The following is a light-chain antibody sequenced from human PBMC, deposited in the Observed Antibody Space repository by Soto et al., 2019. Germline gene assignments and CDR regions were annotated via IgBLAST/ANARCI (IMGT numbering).Light chain of an antibody. J-gene: IGKJ1*01. V-gene: IGKV3-20*01. CDR2: GAS. CDR3: QQYGSSATT. Sequence: EIVWPQSPGTMYLSPGESATLSCRASQSVSSIYLAWYQPKPGQAPRLLIYGASSSATRMPDRFSGSGSGTDFTLTISRLEPEDFAVYYCQQYGSSATTFGQGNKVEIK. CDR1: QSVSSIY.